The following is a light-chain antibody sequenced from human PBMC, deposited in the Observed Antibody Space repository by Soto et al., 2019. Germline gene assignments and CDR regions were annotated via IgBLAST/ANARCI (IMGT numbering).Light chain of an antibody. Sequence: QSVLTQPASVSGSPRQSITISCTGTSNDVGGYNYVSWYQQHPDTAPKLIIYDVRYRPSGVSNRFSGSKSGNTASLTISGLQAEDEADYYCSAYTSSSAPYVFGSGTKVTVL. CDR1: SNDVGGYNY. CDR2: DVR. CDR3: SAYTSSSAPYV. V-gene: IGLV2-14*03. J-gene: IGLJ1*01.